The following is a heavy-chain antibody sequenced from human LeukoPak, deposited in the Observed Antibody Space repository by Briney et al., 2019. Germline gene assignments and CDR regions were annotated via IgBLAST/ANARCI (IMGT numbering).Heavy chain of an antibody. D-gene: IGHD3-3*01. Sequence: ASVKVSCKASGYTFTIYDINWVRQAPGQGLEWVGWMNPNNGGTVYAQKFQVRVTMTRDTSTGTLYMELNSLKSEDTAVYYCARGAIFGVTPRGYGMDVWGQGTTVTVSS. CDR3: ARGAIFGVTPRGYGMDV. CDR1: GYTFTIYD. CDR2: MNPNNGGT. J-gene: IGHJ6*02. V-gene: IGHV1-8*01.